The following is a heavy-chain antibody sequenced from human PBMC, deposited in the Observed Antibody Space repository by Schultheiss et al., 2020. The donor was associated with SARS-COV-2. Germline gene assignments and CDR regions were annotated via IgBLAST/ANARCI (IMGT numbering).Heavy chain of an antibody. V-gene: IGHV1-8*01. D-gene: IGHD1-1*01. CDR2: MNPNSGNT. CDR3: ARKARRQLAPFFDY. CDR1: GYTFTSYD. Sequence: ASVKVSCKASGYTFTSYDINWVRQATGQGLEWMGWMNPNSGNTGYAQKFQGRVTMTRNTSISTAYMELRSLRSDDTAVYYCARKARRQLAPFFDYWGQGTLVTVSS. J-gene: IGHJ4*02.